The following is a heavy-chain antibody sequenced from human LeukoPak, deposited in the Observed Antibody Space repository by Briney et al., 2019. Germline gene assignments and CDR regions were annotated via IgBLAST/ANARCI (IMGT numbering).Heavy chain of an antibody. V-gene: IGHV4-30-4*08. D-gene: IGHD3-22*01. Sequence: SQTLSLTCTVSGGSISSGDYYSSWIRQPPGKGLERIGYIYYSGSTYYNPSLKSRVTISVDTSKNQFSLKLSSVTAADTAVYYCARYYYYDSSGYSHLFDYWGQGTLVTVSS. CDR1: GGSISSGDYY. J-gene: IGHJ4*02. CDR2: IYYSGST. CDR3: ARYYYYDSSGYSHLFDY.